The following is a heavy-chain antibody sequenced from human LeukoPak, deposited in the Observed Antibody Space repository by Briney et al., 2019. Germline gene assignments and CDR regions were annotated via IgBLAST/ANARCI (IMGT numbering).Heavy chain of an antibody. V-gene: IGHV3-48*03. J-gene: IGHJ4*02. CDR1: GFTFSSYE. Sequence: QPGGSLRLSCTASGFTFSSYEMNWVRQAPGKGLERVSYIRSDGSTIFYADSVKGRFTISRDNAKNSLYLQMNSLRAEDTAVYYCARLLMTSLGGVIARPIDYWGQGTLVTVSS. CDR2: IRSDGSTI. CDR3: ARLLMTSLGGVIARPIDY. D-gene: IGHD3-16*02.